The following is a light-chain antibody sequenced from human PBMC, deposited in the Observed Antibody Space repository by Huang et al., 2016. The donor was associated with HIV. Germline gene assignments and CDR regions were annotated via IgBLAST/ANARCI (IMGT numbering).Light chain of an antibody. Sequence: ERVMTQSPATLSVYLGERATLSCRASQYVSSNLAWYQQKPGQAPRLLIYDASTRLTDIPARFSGSGSGIEFTLTISSLQSEDFAVYYCQQYNNWPRTFGQGTKLEIK. CDR1: QYVSSN. V-gene: IGKV3-15*01. CDR2: DAS. CDR3: QQYNNWPRT. J-gene: IGKJ2*01.